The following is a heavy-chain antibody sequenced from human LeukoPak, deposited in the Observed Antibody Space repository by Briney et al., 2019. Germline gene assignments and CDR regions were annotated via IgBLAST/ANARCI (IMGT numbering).Heavy chain of an antibody. CDR2: ISTYSDYT. J-gene: IGHJ4*02. V-gene: IGHV1-18*01. CDR1: GYTFISYG. Sequence: APVKVSCKASGYTFISYGITWVRRAPGQGLEWMGWISTYSDYTNYAQMFQGRVTMATDTSTNTAYMELRSLRSDDTAVYYCARGLLLEAFSDYWGQGTLVTVSS. CDR3: ARGLLLEAFSDY. D-gene: IGHD3-22*01.